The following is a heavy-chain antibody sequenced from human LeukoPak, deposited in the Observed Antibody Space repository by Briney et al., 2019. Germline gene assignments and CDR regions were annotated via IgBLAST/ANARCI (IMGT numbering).Heavy chain of an antibody. CDR2: IYTSGST. Sequence: SETLSLTCTVSGGSISSGSYYWSWIRQPAGKGLEWIGRIYTSGSTNYNPSLKSRVTIAVDTSKNQFSLKLSSVTAADTAVYYCAREGYSYGYWFDPWGQGTLVTVSS. CDR1: GGSISSGSYY. CDR3: AREGYSYGYWFDP. J-gene: IGHJ5*02. D-gene: IGHD5-18*01. V-gene: IGHV4-61*02.